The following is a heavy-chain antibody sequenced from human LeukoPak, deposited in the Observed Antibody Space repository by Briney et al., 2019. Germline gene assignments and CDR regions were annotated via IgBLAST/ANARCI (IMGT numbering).Heavy chain of an antibody. CDR2: IYSGGST. V-gene: IGHV3-53*01. CDR1: GFTVSSNY. D-gene: IGHD2-21*01. CDR3: ARVRVFAKLSVVRPREVNCFDP. Sequence: GGSLRLSCAASGFTVSSNYMSWVRQAPGKGLEWVSVIYSGGSTYYADSVKGRFTISRDNSKNTLYLQMNNLRAEDTAVYYCARVRVFAKLSVVRPREVNCFDPWGQGTLVTVSS. J-gene: IGHJ5*02.